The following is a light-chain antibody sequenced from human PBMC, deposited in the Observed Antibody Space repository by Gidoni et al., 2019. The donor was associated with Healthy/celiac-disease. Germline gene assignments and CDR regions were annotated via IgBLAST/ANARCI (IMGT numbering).Light chain of an antibody. CDR3: QQYNNWPYT. J-gene: IGKJ2*01. CDR2: GAS. V-gene: IGKV3-15*01. Sequence: EIVVTHSPATLSVSPGERATLSYRTSQSVSSILAWYQQKPGQAPRLLIYGASTRVTGIPARFSGSGSGKEFTITISSLQSEDFAVYYCQQYNNWPYTFGQGTKLEIK. CDR1: QSVSSI.